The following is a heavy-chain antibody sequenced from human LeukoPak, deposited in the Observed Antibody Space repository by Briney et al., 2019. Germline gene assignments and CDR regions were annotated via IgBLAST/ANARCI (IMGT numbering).Heavy chain of an antibody. V-gene: IGHV4-34*01. CDR1: GGSLSGYY. J-gene: IGHJ6*02. CDR3: ARYPLVGSTSEWLFAPSYYYYGMDV. D-gene: IGHD3-3*01. Sequence: PSETLSLTCAVYGGSLSGYYWSWIRQPTGKGLEWIGEINHSGSTNYNPSLKSRVIISVDTSKKQFSLKLSSVTAADTAAYYCARYPLVGSTSEWLFAPSYYYYGMDVWGQGTTVTVSS. CDR2: INHSGST.